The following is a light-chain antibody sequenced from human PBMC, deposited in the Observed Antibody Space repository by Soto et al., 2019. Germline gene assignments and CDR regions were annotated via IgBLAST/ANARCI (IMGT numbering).Light chain of an antibody. J-gene: IGKJ5*01. Sequence: ETVWIPNQATLSLSPEKRATLSRMPSQSVRSYLAWYQQKPGQAPRLLMYEASSRATGIPARFSGSGPGTDFTLTISSLEPEDFAVYYCQQRSNWHEITCSQGTRLEIK. CDR2: EAS. CDR3: QQRSNWHEIT. V-gene: IGKV3D-11*02. CDR1: QSVRSY.